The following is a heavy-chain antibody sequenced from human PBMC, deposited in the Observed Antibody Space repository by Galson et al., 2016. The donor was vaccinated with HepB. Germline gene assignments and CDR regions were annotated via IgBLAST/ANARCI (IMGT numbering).Heavy chain of an antibody. J-gene: IGHJ3*02. Sequence: SVKVSCKASGDTFTGYYIHWVRQAPGQGLEWMAWLSANSGATNYAQKFQGWVTMTRDTSISTAYMGLTSLTSDATAIYYCATSTGYRSGWGAFDIWGQGTMVTVSS. CDR1: GDTFTGYY. D-gene: IGHD6-25*01. CDR3: ATSTGYRSGWGAFDI. V-gene: IGHV1-2*04. CDR2: LSANSGAT.